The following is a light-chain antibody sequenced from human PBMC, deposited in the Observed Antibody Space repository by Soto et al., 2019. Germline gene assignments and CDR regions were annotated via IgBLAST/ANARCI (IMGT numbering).Light chain of an antibody. CDR3: QQYGSSPIT. CDR1: QSVSSN. V-gene: IGKV3-20*01. CDR2: GAS. J-gene: IGKJ5*01. Sequence: EIVLTQSPGILSLSPGERATLFCRASQSVSSNLAWYQQRPGQAPRLLIYGASSRATGIPDRFSGSGSGTDFTLTISRLEPEDFAVYYCQQYGSSPITFGQGTRLEIK.